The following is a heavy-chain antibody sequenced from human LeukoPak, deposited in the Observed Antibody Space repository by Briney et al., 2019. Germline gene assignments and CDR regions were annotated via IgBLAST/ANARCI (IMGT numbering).Heavy chain of an antibody. CDR1: GYTFMNYG. CDR2: ISAYNGDT. V-gene: IGHV1-18*01. J-gene: IGHJ4*02. CDR3: AKDSRGRGCGSYRPPYYFDH. D-gene: IGHD3-16*02. Sequence: GASVKVSCKTSGYTFMNYGITWVRQAPGQGLEWMGWISAYNGDTKYAQNLQGRVTMTTDTSTGTAYMELRSLRSDDTAVYYCAKDSRGRGCGSYRPPYYFDHWGQGTLVAVSS.